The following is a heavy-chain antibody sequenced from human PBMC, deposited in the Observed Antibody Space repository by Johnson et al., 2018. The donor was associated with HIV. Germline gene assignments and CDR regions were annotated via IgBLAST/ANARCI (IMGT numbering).Heavy chain of an antibody. V-gene: IGHV3-30*18. D-gene: IGHD6-19*01. CDR1: GFTFSSYG. J-gene: IGHJ3*02. CDR2: ISYDGSNK. CDR3: AKELALYSSGYGGDAFDM. Sequence: QMQLVESGGSVVQPGGSLRLSCAASGFTFSSYGMHWVRQAPGKGLEWVAVISYDGSNKYYADSVKGRFTISRDNSKNTLYLQMNSLRAEDTAVYYCAKELALYSSGYGGDAFDMWGQWTMVTVSS.